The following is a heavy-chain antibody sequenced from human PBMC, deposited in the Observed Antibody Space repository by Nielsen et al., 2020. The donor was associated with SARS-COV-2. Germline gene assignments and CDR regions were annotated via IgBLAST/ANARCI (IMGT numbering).Heavy chain of an antibody. Sequence: ASVKVSCKASGYTFTSYGISWVRQAPGQGLEWMGWMNPNSGNTGYAQKFQGRVTMTRNTSISTAYMELSSLRSEDTAVYYCARGLSSSWYSYYYYMDVWGKGTTVTVSS. CDR2: MNPNSGNT. D-gene: IGHD6-13*01. CDR1: GYTFTSYG. V-gene: IGHV1-8*02. J-gene: IGHJ6*03. CDR3: ARGLSSSWYSYYYYMDV.